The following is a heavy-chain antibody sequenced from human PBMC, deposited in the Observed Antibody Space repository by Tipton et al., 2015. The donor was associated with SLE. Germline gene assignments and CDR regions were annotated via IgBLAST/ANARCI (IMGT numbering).Heavy chain of an antibody. CDR2: IYHSGAT. D-gene: IGHD3-9*01. CDR1: GDSISSPYW. Sequence: TLSLTCAVSGDSISSPYWWSWVRQSPGKGLEWIGEIYHSGATSYSPSLKSRVTISLDKSKNQYSLKLSSVTAADTAVYYCARGKRHYDVLTGYYSKPHYFDFWGQGTVVAVSP. J-gene: IGHJ4*02. V-gene: IGHV4-4*02. CDR3: ARGKRHYDVLTGYYSKPHYFDF.